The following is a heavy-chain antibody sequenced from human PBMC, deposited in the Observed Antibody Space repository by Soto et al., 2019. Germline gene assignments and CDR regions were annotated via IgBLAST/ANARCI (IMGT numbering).Heavy chain of an antibody. CDR3: VKDASYWCGHPPDY. J-gene: IGHJ4*02. Sequence: EVQLLESGGGLAQPGGSLRLSCAASGFTFGGYAMSWVRQAPGRGLEWVSGISNSGDSTYYADSVKGRFPISRDNSRNTLHLKTNSTRDEHTAGYYCVKDASYWCGHPPDYWGQGTLVTVSS. CDR1: GFTFGGYA. D-gene: IGHD2-8*02. V-gene: IGHV3-23*01. CDR2: ISNSGDST.